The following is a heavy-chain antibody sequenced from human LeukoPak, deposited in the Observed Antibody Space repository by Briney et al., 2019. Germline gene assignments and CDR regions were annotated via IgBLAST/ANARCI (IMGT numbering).Heavy chain of an antibody. Sequence: GGSLRLSCAVTGFNFDDYGMHWVRQAPGKGLEWVAAISLRGSSKYYADSVKGRFTISGDNSRNTLYLEMNSLRPEDSAVYFCAREPEHNYDNSGYFDAFDIWGPGTMVIVSS. V-gene: IGHV3-30*12. CDR3: AREPEHNYDNSGYFDAFDI. CDR1: GFNFDDYG. J-gene: IGHJ3*02. D-gene: IGHD3-22*01. CDR2: ISLRGSSK.